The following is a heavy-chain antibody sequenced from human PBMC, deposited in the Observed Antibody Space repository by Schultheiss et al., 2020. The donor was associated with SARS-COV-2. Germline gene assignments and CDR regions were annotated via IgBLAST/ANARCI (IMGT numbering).Heavy chain of an antibody. J-gene: IGHJ4*02. CDR1: GGSFSGYY. V-gene: IGHV4-34*01. D-gene: IGHD4-23*01. CDR3: ARGRLVWHPSRTTVVK. Sequence: SETLSLTCAVYGGSFSGYYWSWIRQPPGKGLEWIGEINHSGSTNYNPSLKSRVTMSVDTSKNQFSLKLSSVTAADTAVYYCARGRLVWHPSRTTVVKWGQGTLVTVSS. CDR2: INHSGST.